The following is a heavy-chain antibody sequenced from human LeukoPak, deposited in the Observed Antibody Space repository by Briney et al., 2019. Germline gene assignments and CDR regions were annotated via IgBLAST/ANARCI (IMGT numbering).Heavy chain of an antibody. J-gene: IGHJ6*02. CDR3: ARGPNRIVVVVAATKYYYYYYGMDV. Sequence: PGGSLRLSCAASGFTFSSYSMNWVRQAPGKGLEWVSYISISSTIYYADSVKGRFTISRDNAKNSLYLQMNSLRDEDTAVYYCARGPNRIVVVVAATKYYYYYYGMDVWGQGTTVTVSS. V-gene: IGHV3-48*02. CDR1: GFTFSSYS. D-gene: IGHD2-15*01. CDR2: ISISSTI.